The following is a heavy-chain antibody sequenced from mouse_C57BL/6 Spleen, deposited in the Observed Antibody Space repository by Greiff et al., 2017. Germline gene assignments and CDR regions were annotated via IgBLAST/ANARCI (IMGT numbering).Heavy chain of an antibody. D-gene: IGHD1-1*01. CDR2: ISDGGSYT. J-gene: IGHJ3*01. CDR3: ARYYYGSSYPFAY. CDR1: GFTFSSYA. V-gene: IGHV5-4*03. Sequence: EVKLVESGGGLVKPGGSLKLSCAASGFTFSSYAMAWVRQTPEKRLEWVATISDGGSYTYYPDNVKGRFTISRDNAKNNLYMHMSHLKSEDTTMYYCARYYYGSSYPFAYWGQGTLVTVSA.